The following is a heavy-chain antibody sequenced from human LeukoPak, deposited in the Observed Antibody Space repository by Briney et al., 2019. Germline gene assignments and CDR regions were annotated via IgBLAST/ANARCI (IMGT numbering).Heavy chain of an antibody. CDR3: TVVNYGSGSYPLGY. D-gene: IGHD3-10*01. J-gene: IGHJ4*02. Sequence: GGSLRLSCAASGFTFSRYSMNWVRQAPGKGLEWVGRIKNKPDGGTTDYAAPVQGRFTISRDDSKNTLSLQMNSLKAEDTAVYYCTVVNYGSGSYPLGYWGQGTLVTVSS. CDR1: GFTFSRYS. CDR2: IKNKPDGGTT. V-gene: IGHV3-15*01.